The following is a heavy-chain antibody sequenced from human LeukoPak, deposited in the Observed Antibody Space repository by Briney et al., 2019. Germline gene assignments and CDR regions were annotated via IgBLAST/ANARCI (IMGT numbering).Heavy chain of an antibody. CDR2: IRGSGGST. J-gene: IGHJ5*02. V-gene: IGHV3-23*01. CDR1: GFTFSRYA. Sequence: PGGSLRLPCAVSGFTFSRYAMSWVRQAPGKGREWVSAIRGSGGSTYYADCERGGFTIPRDNSKNTLYLQMNSLRAEDTAVYYCAKDGPNSDILTGYYRGWFDPWGQGTLVTVSS. D-gene: IGHD3-9*01. CDR3: AKDGPNSDILTGYYRGWFDP.